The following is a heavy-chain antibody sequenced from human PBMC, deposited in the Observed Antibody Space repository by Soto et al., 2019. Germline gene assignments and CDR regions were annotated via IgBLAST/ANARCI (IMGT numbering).Heavy chain of an antibody. D-gene: IGHD1-1*01. CDR1: GGSISSGDYY. CDR2: IYYSGST. V-gene: IGHV4-30-4*01. J-gene: IGHJ3*02. Sequence: PSETLSLTCTVSGGSISSGDYYWSWIRQPPGKGLEWIGYIYYSGSTYYNPSLKSRVTISVDTSKNQFSLKLSSVTAADTAVYYCARDYIQLERTDAFDIWGQGTMVTVSS. CDR3: ARDYIQLERTDAFDI.